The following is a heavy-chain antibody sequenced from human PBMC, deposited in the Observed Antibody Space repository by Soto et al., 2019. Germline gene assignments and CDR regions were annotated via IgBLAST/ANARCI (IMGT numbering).Heavy chain of an antibody. D-gene: IGHD2-21*01. CDR1: GFTFSNAW. J-gene: IGHJ1*01. V-gene: IGHV3-15*01. Sequence: GGSLRLSCAASGFTFSNAWMSWVRQAPGKGLEWVGRIKSKTDGGTTDYAAPVKGRFTISRDDSKNTLYLQMNSLKTEDTAVYYCTTLYCGGDCYSGYFQHWGQGTLVTVSS. CDR3: TTLYCGGDCYSGYFQH. CDR2: IKSKTDGGTT.